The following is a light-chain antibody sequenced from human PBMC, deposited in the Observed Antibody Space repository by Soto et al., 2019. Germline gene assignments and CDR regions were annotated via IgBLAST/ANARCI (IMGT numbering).Light chain of an antibody. CDR2: KAS. J-gene: IGKJ1*01. V-gene: IGKV1-5*03. CDR1: QSISSW. CDR3: QQYNSYSWT. Sequence: DVQMYHSLSTLSASLRDRVTITCRACQSISSWLAWYQQKPGKAPKLLIYKASSLESGVPSRFSGSGSGTEFTLTISSLQPDDFATYYCQQYNSYSWTFGQGTNVDVK.